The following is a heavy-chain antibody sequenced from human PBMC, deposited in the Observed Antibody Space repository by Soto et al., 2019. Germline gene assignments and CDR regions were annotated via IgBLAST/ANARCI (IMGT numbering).Heavy chain of an antibody. Sequence: DVQLVESGGGLVQPGRSLRLSCAASGFTFDDYAMHWVRQAPGKGLEWVSGISWNSGSIGYADSVKGRFTISRDNAKNSLYLQMNSLRAEDTALYYCAKDMVGLRSRYYYYYMDVWGKGTTVTVSS. CDR1: GFTFDDYA. CDR2: ISWNSGSI. J-gene: IGHJ6*03. V-gene: IGHV3-9*01. D-gene: IGHD1-26*01. CDR3: AKDMVGLRSRYYYYYMDV.